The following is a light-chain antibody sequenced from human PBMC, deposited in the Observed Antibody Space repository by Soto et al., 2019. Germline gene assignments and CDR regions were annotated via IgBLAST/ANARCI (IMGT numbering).Light chain of an antibody. CDR3: QQYHRSPYS. V-gene: IGKV1-5*03. CDR1: QSISNW. CDR2: RAS. Sequence: DIQMSQSPSTLSPSVGDRVTISCRASQSISNWLAWYQQKPGEAPELLIYRASNLQSGVPSRFSGSGSGTEFTLTISSLQTDDFATYYCQQYHRSPYSFGPGTKLEI. J-gene: IGKJ2*01.